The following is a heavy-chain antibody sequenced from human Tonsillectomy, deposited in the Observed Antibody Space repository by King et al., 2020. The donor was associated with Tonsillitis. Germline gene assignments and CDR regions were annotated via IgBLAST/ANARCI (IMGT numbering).Heavy chain of an antibody. Sequence: QLVQSGGGLVQPGGSLRLSCAASGFTFSSYEMNWVRQAPGKGLEWVSYTDYTGRSIFYADSVQGRFTISRDNAKNSLFLQMNSLRAEDTGVYYCTRDKWELALFMDVWGKGTTVTVSS. CDR1: GFTFSSYE. V-gene: IGHV3-48*03. CDR3: TRDKWELALFMDV. J-gene: IGHJ6*03. D-gene: IGHD1-26*01. CDR2: TDYTGRSI.